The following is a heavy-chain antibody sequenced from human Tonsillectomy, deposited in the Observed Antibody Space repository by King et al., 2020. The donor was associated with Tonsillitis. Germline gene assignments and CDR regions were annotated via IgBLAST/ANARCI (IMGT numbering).Heavy chain of an antibody. D-gene: IGHD3-3*01. J-gene: IGHJ4*02. CDR1: GFIFSTYA. Sequence: VQLVESGGGLVQPGGSLRLSCAASGFIFSTYAMSWVRQAPGKGLEWVSAISGSGGSTYYADPVKGRFTISRDNYKNTLYVQMNSLGAEDTDVYYCVHVGGCFYDLWSGDYDYWGQGTLVTVSS. CDR3: VHVGGCFYDLWSGDYDY. CDR2: ISGSGGST. V-gene: IGHV3-23*04.